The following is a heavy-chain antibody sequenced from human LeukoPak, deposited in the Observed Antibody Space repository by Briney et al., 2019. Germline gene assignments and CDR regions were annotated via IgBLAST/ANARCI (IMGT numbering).Heavy chain of an antibody. CDR3: ARDSGSSSWAYS. V-gene: IGHV3-66*01. J-gene: IGHJ4*02. CDR1: GISVSENY. D-gene: IGHD6-6*01. CDR2: IHRDGRI. Sequence: GRSLRLACAASGISVSENYMSWVRQAPGKGLEWVCVIHRDGRIEYADSVKGRFTVSRDTSENTLSLQMNSLRDEDTAVYYCARDSGSSSWAYSWGQGTLVTVSS.